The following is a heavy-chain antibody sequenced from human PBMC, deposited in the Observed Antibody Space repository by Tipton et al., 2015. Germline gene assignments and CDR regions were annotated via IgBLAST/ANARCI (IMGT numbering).Heavy chain of an antibody. CDR1: GFTFGAYW. V-gene: IGHV3-74*01. D-gene: IGHD2-21*01. CDR2: ISNDGRTT. J-gene: IGHJ6*02. CDR3: AKDLWTRGYYQYGLDV. Sequence: SLRLSCAASGFTFGAYWMHWVRQVPGKGLEWISRISNDGRTTSYAGSVKGRFAISRDNAKNTVDLEMDSLRAEDTALYYCAKDLWTRGYYQYGLDVWGQGTTVTVSS.